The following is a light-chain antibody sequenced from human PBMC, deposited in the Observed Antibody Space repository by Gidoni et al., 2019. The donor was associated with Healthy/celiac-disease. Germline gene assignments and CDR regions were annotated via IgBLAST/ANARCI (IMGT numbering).Light chain of an antibody. Sequence: EIVLTQSPGTLTLSPVERATLSCRASQSVSSSYLAWYQQKPGHAPRLLIYGASSRATGIPDRFSGSGSGTDFTLTISRLEPEDFAVYYCQQYGSSPFTFGQGTRLEIK. CDR2: GAS. J-gene: IGKJ5*01. V-gene: IGKV3-20*01. CDR1: QSVSSSY. CDR3: QQYGSSPFT.